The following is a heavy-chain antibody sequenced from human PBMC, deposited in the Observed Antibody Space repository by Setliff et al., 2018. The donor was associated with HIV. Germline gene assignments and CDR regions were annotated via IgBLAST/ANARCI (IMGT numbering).Heavy chain of an antibody. D-gene: IGHD5-18*01. J-gene: IGHJ6*03. CDR2: FYYSWNT. Sequence: KTSETLSLTCTVSGDSIGRRSDCWGWIRQHPEKGLEWIGSFYYSWNTYYNPSLKSRVTISLATSTNQCSLKLSSVTAADTAAYSCARHNTGYSYGYDYYYYYVDVWGKGTTVTV. V-gene: IGHV4-39*01. CDR1: GDSIGRRSDC. CDR3: ARHNTGYSYGYDYYYYYVDV.